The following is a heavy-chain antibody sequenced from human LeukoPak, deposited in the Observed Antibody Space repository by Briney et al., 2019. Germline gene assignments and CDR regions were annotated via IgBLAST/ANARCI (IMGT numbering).Heavy chain of an antibody. CDR2: IYASVGTT. Sequence: SETLSLTCSVSGGSISSYYWSCIRQPPGKGLEWIGYIYASVGTTNYNPSFRSRVTMSVDTSRNQFSLRLRSVTAADTAVYYCARHICGFSLGYMDVWGKGTTVTVSS. CDR3: ARHICGFSLGYMDV. D-gene: IGHD3-16*01. V-gene: IGHV4-4*09. CDR1: GGSISSYY. J-gene: IGHJ6*03.